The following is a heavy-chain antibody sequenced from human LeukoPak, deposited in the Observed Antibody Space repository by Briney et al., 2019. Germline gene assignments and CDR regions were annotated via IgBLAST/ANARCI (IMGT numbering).Heavy chain of an antibody. Sequence: GGSLRLSCAASGFTFSSYAMSWVRQAPGKGLEWVSAISGSGGSTYYADSVKGRFTISRDNSKNTLYLQMNSLRAEDTAVYYCVRDDDRPDNGLDYWGRGTLVTVSS. CDR2: ISGSGGST. V-gene: IGHV3-23*01. CDR1: GFTFSSYA. CDR3: VRDDDRPDNGLDY. J-gene: IGHJ4*02. D-gene: IGHD3-22*01.